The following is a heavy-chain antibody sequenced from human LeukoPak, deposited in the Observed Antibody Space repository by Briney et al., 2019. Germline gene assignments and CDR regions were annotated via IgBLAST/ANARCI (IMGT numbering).Heavy chain of an antibody. V-gene: IGHV4-59*10. CDR3: ARGTPGYCSSTSCQNAFDI. J-gene: IGHJ3*02. CDR1: GASFSGYY. Sequence: SETLSLTCAIYGASFSGYYWSWIRQPAGKGLEWIGRIYTSGSTNYNPSLKSRVTMSVDTSKNQFSLKLSSVTAADTAVYYCARGTPGYCSSTSCQNAFDIWGQGTMVTVSS. D-gene: IGHD2-2*01. CDR2: IYTSGST.